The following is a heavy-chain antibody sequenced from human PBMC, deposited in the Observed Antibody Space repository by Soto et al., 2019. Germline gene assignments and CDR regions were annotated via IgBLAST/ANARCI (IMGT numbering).Heavy chain of an antibody. CDR2: IYWDDDK. D-gene: IGHD3-9*01. J-gene: IGHJ4*02. CDR3: PHIFDFDWVWAFEY. V-gene: IGHV2-5*02. Sequence: QITLKESGPTLVKPTQTLTLTCTFSGFSLDTSGVGVGWIRQPPGKTLEWLALIYWDDDKRYSPSLNSRLTITKATSKNPVVLRMTNVDPVDTATYYCPHIFDFDWVWAFEYWGQGALVTVSS. CDR1: GFSLDTSGVG.